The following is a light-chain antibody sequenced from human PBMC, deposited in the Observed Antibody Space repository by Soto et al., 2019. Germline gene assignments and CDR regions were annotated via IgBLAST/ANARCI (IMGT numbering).Light chain of an antibody. V-gene: IGLV1-40*01. CDR3: QSYDSSLSGNYV. CDR2: GNT. J-gene: IGLJ1*01. CDR1: TSDIGAGFD. Sequence: QSVLTQPTSVSGAPGQKFTISCTGTTSDIGAGFDVHWYQQLPGKAPKLLIYGNTDRPPGAPDRFPGSKAGNSASLAITGLQAEDEDDYYCQSYDSSLSGNYVFGTGTKVTVL.